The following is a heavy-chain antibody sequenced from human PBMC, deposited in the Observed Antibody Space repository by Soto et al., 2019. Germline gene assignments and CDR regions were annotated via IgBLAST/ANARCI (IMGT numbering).Heavy chain of an antibody. CDR2: IYYSGST. CDR3: AGQRTGYYYYYYMDV. D-gene: IGHD2-8*02. Sequence: SETLSLTCTVSGGSISSYYWSWIRQPPGKGLEWIGYIYYSGSTNYNPSLKSRVTTSVDTSKNQFSLKLSSVTAADTAVYYCAGQRTGYYYYYYMDVWGKGTTVTVSS. CDR1: GGSISSYY. J-gene: IGHJ6*03. V-gene: IGHV4-59*08.